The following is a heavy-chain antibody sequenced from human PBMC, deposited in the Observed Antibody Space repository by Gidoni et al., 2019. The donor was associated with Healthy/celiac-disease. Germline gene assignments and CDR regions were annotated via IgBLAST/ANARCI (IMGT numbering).Heavy chain of an antibody. V-gene: IGHV4-34*01. CDR3: VGQRWYLEEVLPKGGDDYYYYMDV. D-gene: IGHD2-15*01. CDR2: INHRGST. Sequence: QVQLQQWGAGLLKPSATLSLTCAVYGGSFSGYYWSWIRQPPGKGLGWIGEINHRGSTNYNPSLKSRVTISVDTSKNQFSLKLSSVTAADTAVYYCVGQRWYLEEVLPKGGDDYYYYMDVWGKGTTVTVSS. J-gene: IGHJ6*03. CDR1: GGSFSGYY.